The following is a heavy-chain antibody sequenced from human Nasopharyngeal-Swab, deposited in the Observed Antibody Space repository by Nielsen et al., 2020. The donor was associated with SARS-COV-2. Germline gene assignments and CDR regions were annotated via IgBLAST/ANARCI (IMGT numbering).Heavy chain of an antibody. CDR1: GFTFSSYE. CDR2: ISSSGSTI. V-gene: IGHV3-48*03. D-gene: IGHD3-3*01. CDR3: ARGGAWSPVRAFDI. J-gene: IGHJ3*02. Sequence: GESLKISCAASGFTFSSYEMNWVRQAPGKGLEWVSYISSSGSTIYYADSVKGRFTTSRDNAKNSLYLQMNSLRAEDTAVYYCARGGAWSPVRAFDIWGQGTMVTVSS.